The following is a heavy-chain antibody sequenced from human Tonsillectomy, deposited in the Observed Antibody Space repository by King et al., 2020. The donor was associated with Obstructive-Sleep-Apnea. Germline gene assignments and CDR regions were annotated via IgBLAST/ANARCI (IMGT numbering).Heavy chain of an antibody. Sequence: QLVQSGAEVKKPGASVKVSCKASGYTFTSYYMHWVRQAPGQGLEWMGIINPSGGSTSYAQKFQGRVTMTRDTSTSTVYMERSSLRSEDTAVYYCARPQLAKYSGYDSAYAFDIWGQGTMVTVSS. CDR3: ARPQLAKYSGYDSAYAFDI. V-gene: IGHV1-46*01. D-gene: IGHD5-12*01. CDR2: INPSGGST. J-gene: IGHJ3*02. CDR1: GYTFTSYY.